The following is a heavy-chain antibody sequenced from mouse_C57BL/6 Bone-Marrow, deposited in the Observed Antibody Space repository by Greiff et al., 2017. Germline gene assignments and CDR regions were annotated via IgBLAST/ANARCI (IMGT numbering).Heavy chain of an antibody. J-gene: IGHJ2*01. CDR2: IYPTSGRT. CDR3: ARSGPLGRSFDY. V-gene: IGHV1-55*01. D-gene: IGHD3-1*01. CDR1: GYTFTSYW. Sequence: VQLQQPGAELVQPGASVKMSCKASGYTFTSYWITWVKQRPGQGLEWIGYIYPTSGRTNYNEKFKSKAILTVYTSSNTTYVQLSSLTSEDSAVFYCARSGPLGRSFDYWGQGTTLTVSS.